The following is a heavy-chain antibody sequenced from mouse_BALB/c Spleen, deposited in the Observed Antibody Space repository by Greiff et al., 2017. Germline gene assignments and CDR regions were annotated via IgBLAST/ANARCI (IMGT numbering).Heavy chain of an antibody. CDR3: ARHDDGYDY. J-gene: IGHJ2*01. Sequence: DVHLVESGGGLVKPGGSLKLSCAASGFTFSSYAMSWVRQTPEKRLEWVATISSGGSYTYYPDSVKGRFTISRDNAKNTLYLQMSSLRSEDTAMYYCARHDDGYDYWGQGTTLTVSS. V-gene: IGHV5-9-3*01. CDR2: ISSGGSYT. CDR1: GFTFSSYA. D-gene: IGHD2-3*01.